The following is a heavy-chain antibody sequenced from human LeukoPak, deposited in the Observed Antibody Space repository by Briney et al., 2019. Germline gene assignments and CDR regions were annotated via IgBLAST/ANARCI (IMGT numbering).Heavy chain of an antibody. V-gene: IGHV3-21*01. CDR3: ARRASTERGHSYGLDS. Sequence: GGSLRLSCVVSGFTFSNYHMNWVRQAPGKGLEWVSSTGSSSSYIYYADSVTGRFTISRDNAKNSLYLQMNSLRAEDTAVYYCARRASTERGHSYGLDSWGQGTPVTVSS. J-gene: IGHJ4*02. CDR1: GFTFSNYH. CDR2: TGSSSSYI. D-gene: IGHD5-18*01.